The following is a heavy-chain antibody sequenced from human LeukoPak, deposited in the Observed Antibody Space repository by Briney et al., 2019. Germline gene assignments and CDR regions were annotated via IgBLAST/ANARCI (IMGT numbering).Heavy chain of an antibody. V-gene: IGHV3-30*18. CDR3: AKTREADSSGPYYFDY. Sequence: GGSLRLSCAASGFTSSSYGMHWVRQAPGKGLGWVAVISYDGSNKYYADSVKGRFTISRDNPKNTLYLQMNSLRAEDTAVYYCAKTREADSSGPYYFDYWGQGTLVTVSS. CDR1: GFTSSSYG. D-gene: IGHD3-22*01. J-gene: IGHJ4*02. CDR2: ISYDGSNK.